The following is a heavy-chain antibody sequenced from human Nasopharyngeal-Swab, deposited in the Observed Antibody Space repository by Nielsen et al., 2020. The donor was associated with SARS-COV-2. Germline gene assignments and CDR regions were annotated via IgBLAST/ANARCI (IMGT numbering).Heavy chain of an antibody. D-gene: IGHD3-22*01. CDR2: INHSGTT. CDR1: GGSFSGYY. V-gene: IGHV4-34*01. CDR3: ARGHRSISMIVVVIATAHFYFDS. Sequence: SETLSLTCPVYGGSFSGYYWSWIRQPPGKGLEWIGEINHSGTTSYNPSLKSRVTISSDTSKNQFSLKLSSVTAADTAVYYCARGHRSISMIVVVIATAHFYFDSWGRGTLVTVTS. J-gene: IGHJ4*02.